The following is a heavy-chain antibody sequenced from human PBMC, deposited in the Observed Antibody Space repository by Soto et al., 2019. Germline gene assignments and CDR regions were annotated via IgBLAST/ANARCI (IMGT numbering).Heavy chain of an antibody. CDR1: GFPFSPAW. V-gene: IGHV3-74*01. CDR2: INNEGGST. D-gene: IGHD3-22*01. Sequence: PGGSLRLSCEASGFPFSPAWMNWVRQAPGKGLVWVSGINNEGGSTDYADSVKGRFIMSRDNAKNTLYLQMNSLRAEDTAVYYCARPRYDGSGTPFDHWGLGXLVTVSS. J-gene: IGHJ4*02. CDR3: ARPRYDGSGTPFDH.